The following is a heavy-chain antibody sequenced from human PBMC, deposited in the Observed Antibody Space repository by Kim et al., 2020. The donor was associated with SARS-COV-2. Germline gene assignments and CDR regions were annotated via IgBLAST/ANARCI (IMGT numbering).Heavy chain of an antibody. CDR2: IYYSGST. CDR1: GGSISSGGYY. D-gene: IGHD2-2*01. Sequence: SETLSLTCTVSGGSISSGGYYWSWIRQHPGKGLEWIGYIYYSGSTYYNPSLKSRVTISVDTSKNQFSLKLSSVTAADTAVYYCARSPYCSSTSCRRFDYWGQGTLVTVSS. V-gene: IGHV4-31*03. CDR3: ARSPYCSSTSCRRFDY. J-gene: IGHJ4*02.